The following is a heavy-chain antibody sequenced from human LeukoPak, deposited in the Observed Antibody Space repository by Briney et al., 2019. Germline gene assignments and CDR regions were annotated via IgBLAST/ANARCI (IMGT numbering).Heavy chain of an antibody. V-gene: IGHV4-4*02. CDR2: IYHSGST. D-gene: IGHD6-13*01. Sequence: PSGTLSLTCAVSGGSISSSNWWGWVRQPPGKGLEWIGEIYHSGSTNYNPSLKSRVTISVDKSKNQFSLKLSSVTAADTAVYYCARVSGSSWDHDAFDIWGQGIMVTVSS. CDR1: GGSISSSNW. CDR3: ARVSGSSWDHDAFDI. J-gene: IGHJ3*02.